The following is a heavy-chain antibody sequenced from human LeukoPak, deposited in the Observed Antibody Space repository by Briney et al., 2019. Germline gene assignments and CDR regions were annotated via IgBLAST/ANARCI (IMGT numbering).Heavy chain of an antibody. CDR2: ISYDGSNK. J-gene: IGHJ3*02. D-gene: IGHD3-22*01. CDR1: GFTFSSYA. CDR3: ARDLQDDIVVVIPYRRGRISYAFDI. Sequence: PGGSLRLSCAASGFTFSSYAMHWVRQAPGKGLEWVAVISYDGSNKYYADSVKGRFTISRDNSKNTLYLQMNSLRAEDTAVYYCARDLQDDIVVVIPYRRGRISYAFDIWGQGTMVTVSS. V-gene: IGHV3-30*04.